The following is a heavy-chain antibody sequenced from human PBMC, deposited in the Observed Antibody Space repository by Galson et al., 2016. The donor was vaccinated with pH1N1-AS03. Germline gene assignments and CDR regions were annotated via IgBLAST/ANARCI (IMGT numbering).Heavy chain of an antibody. V-gene: IGHV3-33*01. Sequence: SLRLSCAASGFVFSDYNMHWVRQAPGKGLEWVAIIWYDGGNKHYADSVKGRFTISRDNSKNTVYLQMNRLRAEDTAVYHCVRDLGRGLRKYHYDSSDFVLYYWGQGTLVNVYS. J-gene: IGHJ4*02. CDR3: VRDLGRGLRKYHYDSSDFVLYY. CDR1: GFVFSDYN. D-gene: IGHD3-22*01. CDR2: IWYDGGNK.